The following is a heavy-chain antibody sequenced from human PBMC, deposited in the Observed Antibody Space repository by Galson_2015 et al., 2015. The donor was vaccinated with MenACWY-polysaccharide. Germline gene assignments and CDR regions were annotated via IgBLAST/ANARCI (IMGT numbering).Heavy chain of an antibody. Sequence: SEPLSLTCPVSGDSITSYYWSWIRQPPGKGLEWIGYMYYSGDTNYNLSLKSRVTMSVDTSKNQFSLKLTSVTAADTAVYYCARANSSSWYGGTPVKWLDPGGQEPWSPSPQ. V-gene: IGHV4-59*01. J-gene: IGHJ5*02. D-gene: IGHD6-13*01. CDR3: ARANSSSWYGGTPVKWLDP. CDR2: MYYSGDT. CDR1: GDSITSYY.